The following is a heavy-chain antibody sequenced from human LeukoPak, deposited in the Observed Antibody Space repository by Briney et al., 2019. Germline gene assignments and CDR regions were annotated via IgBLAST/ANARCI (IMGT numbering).Heavy chain of an antibody. D-gene: IGHD2-2*01. Sequence: PGGSLRLSCSASGFSLSDYGMSWVRQAPGKGLEWVSYITMNSVRFYADSMKGRFTISRDNDKNSVYLQMSSLRDEDTAVYFCTRGRYQPLGPNDSWGQGSLVTVSS. CDR3: TRGRYQPLGPNDS. V-gene: IGHV3-48*02. CDR1: GFSLSDYG. J-gene: IGHJ4*02. CDR2: ITMNSVR.